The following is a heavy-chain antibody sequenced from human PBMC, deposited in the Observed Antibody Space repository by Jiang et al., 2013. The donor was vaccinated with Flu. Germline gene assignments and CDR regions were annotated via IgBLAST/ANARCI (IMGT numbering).Heavy chain of an antibody. CDR1: GGSISSYY. D-gene: IGHD3-10*01. CDR2: IYYSGST. J-gene: IGHJ4*02. CDR3: ARHFLGAYGLGY. Sequence: LLKPSETLSLTCTVSGGSISSYYWSWIRQPPGKGLEWIGYIYYSGSTNYNPSLKSRVTISVDTSKNQFSLKLSSVTAADTAVYYCARHFLGAYGLGYWGQGTLVTVSS. V-gene: IGHV4-59*08.